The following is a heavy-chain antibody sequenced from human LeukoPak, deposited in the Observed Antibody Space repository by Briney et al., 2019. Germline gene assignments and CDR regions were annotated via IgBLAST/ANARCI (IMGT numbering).Heavy chain of an antibody. V-gene: IGHV3-30*02. CDR1: GFTFSSYG. Sequence: GSLRLSCAASGFTFSSYGMHWVRQAPGKGLEWVAFIRYDGSNKYYADSVKGRFTISRDNSKNTLYLQMNSLRAEDTAVYYCAKASRRIAAAGTVRYYYYMDVWGKGTTVTVSS. D-gene: IGHD6-13*01. CDR2: IRYDGSNK. J-gene: IGHJ6*03. CDR3: AKASRRIAAAGTVRYYYYMDV.